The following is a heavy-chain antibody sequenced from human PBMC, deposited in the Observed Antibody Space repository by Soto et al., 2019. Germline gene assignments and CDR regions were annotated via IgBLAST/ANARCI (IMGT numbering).Heavy chain of an antibody. D-gene: IGHD2-2*01. V-gene: IGHV1-69*01. CDR1: GGTFSNYA. J-gene: IGHJ6*02. CDR3: ARSQGSSTSLEIYYYYYYGMDV. CDR2: IIPISGTA. Sequence: QVQLVQSGAEVKKPGSSVKVSCKASGGTFSNYAISWVRQAPGQGLEWMGGIIPISGTANYAQKFQGRVTITEGESTSTAYMELSSLRSEDTAAYYCARSQGSSTSLEIYYYYYYGMDVWGQGTTVTVSS.